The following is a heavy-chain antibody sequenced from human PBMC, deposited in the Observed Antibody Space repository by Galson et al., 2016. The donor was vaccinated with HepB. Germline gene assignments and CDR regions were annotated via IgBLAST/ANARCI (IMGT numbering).Heavy chain of an antibody. D-gene: IGHD1-26*01. V-gene: IGHV1-58*01. CDR2: IDVGSGNT. Sequence: SVKVSCKASEFTFSTSAVQWVRQAREQRLEWIGWIDVGSGNTNYAQKFQERVTVTGDISTNTVYMEMSSQRSDDTAVYYCAAERRHSGTRNDFGDWGQGTLVTVSS. CDR3: AAERRHSGTRNDFGD. J-gene: IGHJ4*02. CDR1: EFTFSTSA.